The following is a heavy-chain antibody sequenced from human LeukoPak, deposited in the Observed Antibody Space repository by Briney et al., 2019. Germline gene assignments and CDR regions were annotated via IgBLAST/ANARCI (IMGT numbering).Heavy chain of an antibody. CDR3: ARQHGSGSYYRRAIDY. CDR2: IYPGDSDT. J-gene: IGHJ4*02. V-gene: IGHV5-51*01. Sequence: GESLKISCEASGYSFTTYWIGWLRQMPGKSLQGMGIIYPGDSDTTYSPSFQSQVTISADKSINTAYLHRSSLKASDTAMYYCARQHGSGSYYRRAIDYWGQGTLVTVSS. D-gene: IGHD3-10*01. CDR1: GYSFTTYW.